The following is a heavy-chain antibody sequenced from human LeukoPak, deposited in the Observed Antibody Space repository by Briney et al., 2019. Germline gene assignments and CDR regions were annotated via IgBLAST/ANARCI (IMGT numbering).Heavy chain of an antibody. D-gene: IGHD1-26*01. J-gene: IGHJ4*02. Sequence: GGSRRLSCAASGFTFSNAWMSWVRQAPGKGREWVGRIKSKTDGGTTDYAAPVKGRFTISRDDSKNTLYLQMNSLKTEDTAVYYCTTGSRGSYYLPHYYFDYWGQGTLVTVSS. CDR2: IKSKTDGGTT. CDR3: TTGSRGSYYLPHYYFDY. CDR1: GFTFSNAW. V-gene: IGHV3-15*01.